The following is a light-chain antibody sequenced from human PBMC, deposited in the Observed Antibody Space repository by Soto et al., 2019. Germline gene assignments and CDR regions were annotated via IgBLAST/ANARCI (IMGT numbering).Light chain of an antibody. CDR2: DAS. J-gene: IGKJ1*01. CDR1: QSVSSY. Sequence: IVLTQSPGTLSLAPGERATLSCRASQSVSSYLAWYQQKPGQAHRLLIYDASNRATGIPARFSGSGSGTDFTLTINRLEPEDFAVYYCQQYDSSPRTFGQGTKVDIK. V-gene: IGKV3-20*01. CDR3: QQYDSSPRT.